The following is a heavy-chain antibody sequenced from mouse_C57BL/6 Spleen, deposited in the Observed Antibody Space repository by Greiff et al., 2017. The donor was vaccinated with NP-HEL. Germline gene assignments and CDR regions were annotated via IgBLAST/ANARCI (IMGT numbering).Heavy chain of an antibody. Sequence: QVQLQQPGAELVKPGASVKLSCKASGYTFTSYWMHWVKQRPGQGLEWIGMIHPNSGSTNYNEKFKSKATLTVDKSSSTAYMQLSSLTSEDSAVYYCAREEDGSAWFAYWGQGTLVTVSA. CDR3: AREEDGSAWFAY. D-gene: IGHD2-3*01. V-gene: IGHV1-64*01. J-gene: IGHJ3*01. CDR1: GYTFTSYW. CDR2: IHPNSGST.